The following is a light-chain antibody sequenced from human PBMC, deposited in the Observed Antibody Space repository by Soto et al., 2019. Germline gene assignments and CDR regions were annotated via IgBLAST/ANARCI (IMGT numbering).Light chain of an antibody. J-gene: IGKJ4*01. CDR1: QSVSSQ. CDR3: QHRSDWPGLT. V-gene: IGKV3-11*01. CDR2: DAS. Sequence: ETVLTQSPATLSLSPGERATLSCRASQSVSSQLAWYQQKPGLPPRLLIYDASHRATGIPARFSGSGSGTDFTLTISNLEPEDFAIYYCQHRSDWPGLTFGGGTKVEIK.